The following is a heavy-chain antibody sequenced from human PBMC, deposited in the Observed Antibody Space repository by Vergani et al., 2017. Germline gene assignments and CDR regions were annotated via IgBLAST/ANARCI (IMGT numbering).Heavy chain of an antibody. CDR3: ARAVSTTVGDPPGY. CDR2: IGTAGDT. V-gene: IGHV3-13*01. Sequence: EVQLVESGGGLVQPGGSLRLSCAASGFTFSNYDMHWVRQATGKGLEWFSAIGTAGDTYYPGSVKGRFTISRENAKNSLYLQMNSLRAGDTAIYYCARAVSTTVGDPPGYWGQGTLVTVSS. J-gene: IGHJ4*02. CDR1: GFTFSNYD. D-gene: IGHD4-23*01.